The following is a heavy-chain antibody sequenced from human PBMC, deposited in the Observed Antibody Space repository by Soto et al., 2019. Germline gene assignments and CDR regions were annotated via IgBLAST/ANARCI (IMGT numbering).Heavy chain of an antibody. Sequence: GSLRLSCAASGFTFSSYSMNWVRQAPGKGLEWVSYISSSSSTIYYADSVKGRFTISRDNAKNSLYLQMNSLRDEDTAVYYCARDTQDDFWSGYYRDYWGQGTLVTVSS. CDR1: GFTFSSYS. D-gene: IGHD3-3*01. J-gene: IGHJ4*02. V-gene: IGHV3-48*02. CDR2: ISSSSSTI. CDR3: ARDTQDDFWSGYYRDY.